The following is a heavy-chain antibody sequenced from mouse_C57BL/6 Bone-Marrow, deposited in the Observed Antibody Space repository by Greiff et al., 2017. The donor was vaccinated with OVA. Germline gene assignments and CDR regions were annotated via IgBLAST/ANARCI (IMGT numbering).Heavy chain of an antibody. CDR3: ARSYYSNPWFAY. D-gene: IGHD2-5*01. V-gene: IGHV5-4*03. Sequence: DVMLVESGGGLVKPGGSLKLSCAASGFTFSSYAMSWVRQTPEKRLEWVATISDGGSYTYYPDNVKGRFTISRDNAKNNLYLQMSHLKSEDTAMYDCARSYYSNPWFAYWGQGTLVTVSA. J-gene: IGHJ3*01. CDR2: ISDGGSYT. CDR1: GFTFSSYA.